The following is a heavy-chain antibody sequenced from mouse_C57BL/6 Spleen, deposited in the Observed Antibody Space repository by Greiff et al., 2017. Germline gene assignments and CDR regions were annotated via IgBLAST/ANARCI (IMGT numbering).Heavy chain of an antibody. CDR3: ASGGYYGSTPFAY. CDR2: IDPSDSYT. V-gene: IGHV1-69*01. J-gene: IGHJ3*01. Sequence: VQLQQSGAELVMPGASVKLSCKASGYTFTSYWMHWVKQRPGQGLEWIGEIDPSDSYTNYNQKFKGKSTLTVDKSSSTAYMQLSSLTSEDSAVYYCASGGYYGSTPFAYWGQGTLVTVSA. CDR1: GYTFTSYW. D-gene: IGHD1-1*01.